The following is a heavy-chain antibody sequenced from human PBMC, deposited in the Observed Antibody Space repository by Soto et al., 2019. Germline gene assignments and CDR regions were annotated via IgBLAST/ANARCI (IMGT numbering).Heavy chain of an antibody. J-gene: IGHJ6*02. D-gene: IGHD3-16*01. CDR2: INTDGTIT. Sequence: HPGGSLRLSCAASGFTFSNYWMHWVRQAPGKGLVWVSRINTDGTITHYAASVKGRFTISRDNAKNTLYLQMNSLRAEDTAVFYCAGGKSPRTGGRMDGWGQGTTVTVSS. V-gene: IGHV3-74*01. CDR1: GFTFSNYW. CDR3: AGGKSPRTGGRMDG.